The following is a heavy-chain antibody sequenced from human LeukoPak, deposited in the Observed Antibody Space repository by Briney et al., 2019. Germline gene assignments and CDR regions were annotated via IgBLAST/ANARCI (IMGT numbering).Heavy chain of an antibody. CDR3: AREERLGRLDY. J-gene: IGHJ4*01. V-gene: IGHV1-2*02. CDR1: GYIFTDYF. Sequence: ASVTVSCKPSGYIFTDYFLHLVRQAPGQGLEWMGWINPNTGGSNYEQKLRGRVTVTRDTSISSAYMELTRLKSDDTAVYYCAREERLGRLDYWGHGPRVTVCS. D-gene: IGHD1-26*01. CDR2: INPNTGGS.